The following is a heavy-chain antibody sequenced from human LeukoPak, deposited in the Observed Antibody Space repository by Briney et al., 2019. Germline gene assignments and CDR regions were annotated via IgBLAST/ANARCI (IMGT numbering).Heavy chain of an antibody. Sequence: PGASLRLSCVASGFTFDDYGMSWVRQAPGKGLEWVSGINWNGASIDYADSVKGRFTISTGNSKNSLYLQMNSLRAEDTTLYYCMRGAPTYCSGGSCYSGDAFDSRDQGTMVTVS. CDR3: MRGAPTYCSGGSCYSGDAFDS. CDR1: GFTFDDYG. J-gene: IGHJ3*02. V-gene: IGHV3-20*04. D-gene: IGHD2-15*01. CDR2: INWNGASI.